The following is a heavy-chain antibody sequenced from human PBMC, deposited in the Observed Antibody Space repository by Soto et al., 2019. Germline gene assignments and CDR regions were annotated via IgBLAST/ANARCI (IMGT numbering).Heavy chain of an antibody. CDR3: ARDRGSGMYNYYGMDV. V-gene: IGHV3-33*08. CDR2: IWYDGSNK. Sequence: QVQLVESGGGVVQPGRSLRLSCAASGFTFSRYGMEWVRQAPGKGLEWVAVIWYDGSNKYYADSVKGRFTISRDNSKNTLYLQMNSLRAEDTAVYYCARDRGSGMYNYYGMDVWGQGTTVTVSS. J-gene: IGHJ6*02. D-gene: IGHD3-10*01. CDR1: GFTFSRYG.